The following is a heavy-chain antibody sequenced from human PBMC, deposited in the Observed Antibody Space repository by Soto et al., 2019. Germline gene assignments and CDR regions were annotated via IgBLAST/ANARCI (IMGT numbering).Heavy chain of an antibody. Sequence: PSETLSLTCTASGGSISSYHCHWIRQPPGKGLEWIGNIYNSGSTNYNPSLKSRVTISVDTSKNQFSLKLSSVTAADTAVYYCARGGMGPLFEALDYWGQGTLVTVSS. CDR1: GGSISSYH. CDR3: ARGGMGPLFEALDY. J-gene: IGHJ4*02. V-gene: IGHV4-59*01. CDR2: IYNSGST. D-gene: IGHD1-1*01.